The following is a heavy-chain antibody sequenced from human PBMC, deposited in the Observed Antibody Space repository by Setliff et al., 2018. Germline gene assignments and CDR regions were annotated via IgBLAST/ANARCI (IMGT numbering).Heavy chain of an antibody. J-gene: IGHJ4*02. CDR2: IYYSGST. Sequence: PSETLSLTCTVSGGSINSGSYYWSWIRQPAEKGLEWIGSIYYSGSTYYNPSLKSRVTISVDMSKNQFSLKLSSVTAADTAVYYCASAGGYYYGSGSYYKRPFDYWGQGTLVTVSS. D-gene: IGHD3-10*01. CDR3: ASAGGYYYGSGSYYKRPFDY. V-gene: IGHV4-39*01. CDR1: GGSINSGSYY.